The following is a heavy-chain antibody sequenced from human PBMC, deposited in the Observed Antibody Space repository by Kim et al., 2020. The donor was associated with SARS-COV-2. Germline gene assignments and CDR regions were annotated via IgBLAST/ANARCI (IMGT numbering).Heavy chain of an antibody. CDR1: GGSFSGYY. CDR3: AASDSSGYYSPFDY. Sequence: SETLSLTCAVYGGSFSGYYWSWIRQPPGKGLEWIGEINHSGSTNYNPSLKSRVTISVDTSKNQFSLKLSSVTAADTAVYYCAASDSSGYYSPFDYWGQGT. J-gene: IGHJ4*02. D-gene: IGHD3-22*01. CDR2: INHSGST. V-gene: IGHV4-34*01.